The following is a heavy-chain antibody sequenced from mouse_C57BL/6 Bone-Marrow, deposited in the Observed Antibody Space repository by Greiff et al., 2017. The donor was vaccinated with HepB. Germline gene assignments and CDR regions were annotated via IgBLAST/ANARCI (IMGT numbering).Heavy chain of an antibody. CDR2: IYPRDGST. CDR1: GYTFTDHT. D-gene: IGHD2-12*01. CDR3: ARPLYYSNSLDY. J-gene: IGHJ2*01. Sequence: VKVVESDAELVKPGASVKISCKVSGYTFTDHTIHWMKQRPEQGLEWIGYIYPRDGSTKYNEKFKGKATLTADKSSSTAYMQLNSLTSEDSAVYFCARPLYYSNSLDYWGQGTTLTVSS. V-gene: IGHV1-78*01.